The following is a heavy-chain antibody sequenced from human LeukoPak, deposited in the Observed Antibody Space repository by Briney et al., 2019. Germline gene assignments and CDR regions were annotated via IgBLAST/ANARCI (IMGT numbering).Heavy chain of an antibody. Sequence: GGAVKVSCKASGYTFTGYYMHWVRQAPGQGLEWMGWINPNSGGTNYAQKFQGRVTMTRDTSISTAYMELSRLRSDDTAVYYCARPYYDSSGYPSGAFDIWGQGTMVTVSS. V-gene: IGHV1-2*02. CDR1: GYTFTGYY. CDR2: INPNSGGT. J-gene: IGHJ3*02. CDR3: ARPYYDSSGYPSGAFDI. D-gene: IGHD3-22*01.